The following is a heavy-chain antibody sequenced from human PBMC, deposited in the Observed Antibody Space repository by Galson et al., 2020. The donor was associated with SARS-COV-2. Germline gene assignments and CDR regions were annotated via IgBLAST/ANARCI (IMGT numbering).Heavy chain of an antibody. CDR2: INPNSGGT. Sequence: ASVKVSCKASGYTFTGYYMHWVRQAPGQGLEWMGWINPNSGGTNYAQKFQGRVTMTRDTSISTAYMELSRLRSDDTAVYYCARDSYDYPYYDFWSGSFHGMDVWGQGTTVTVSS. D-gene: IGHD3-3*01. CDR3: ARDSYDYPYYDFWSGSFHGMDV. V-gene: IGHV1-2*02. J-gene: IGHJ6*02. CDR1: GYTFTGYY.